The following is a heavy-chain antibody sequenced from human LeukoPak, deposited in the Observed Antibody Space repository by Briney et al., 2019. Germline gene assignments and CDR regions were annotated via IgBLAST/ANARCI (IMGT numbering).Heavy chain of an antibody. Sequence: ASVKVSCKASGYTFTSYYMHWVRQAPGQGLEWMGIINPSGGGTNYAQKFQGRVTMTRDTSISTAYMELSRLRSDDTAVYYCASISVPAAHYYYYMDVWGKGTTVTVSS. CDR1: GYTFTSYY. V-gene: IGHV1-2*02. CDR3: ASISVPAAHYYYYMDV. J-gene: IGHJ6*03. D-gene: IGHD2-2*01. CDR2: INPSGGGT.